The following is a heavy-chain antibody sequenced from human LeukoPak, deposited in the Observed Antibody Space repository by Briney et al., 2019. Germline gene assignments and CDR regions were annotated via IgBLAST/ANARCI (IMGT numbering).Heavy chain of an antibody. CDR1: GGSFSGYY. V-gene: IGHV4-34*01. D-gene: IGHD6-19*01. CDR3: ARGFDLYTSGWYSGIRDYFDY. CDR2: INHSGST. Sequence: QPSETLSLTCAVYGGSFSGYYWSWIRQPPGKGLEWIGEINHSGSTNYNPSLKSRVTISVDTSKNQFSLKLSSVTAADTAVYYCARGFDLYTSGWYSGIRDYFDYWGQGTLVTVSS. J-gene: IGHJ4*02.